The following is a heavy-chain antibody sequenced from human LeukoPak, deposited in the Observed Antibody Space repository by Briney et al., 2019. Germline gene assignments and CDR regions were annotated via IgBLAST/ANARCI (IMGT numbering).Heavy chain of an antibody. V-gene: IGHV1-69*01. D-gene: IGHD5-12*01. Sequence: ASVKVSCKASGGTFSSYAISWARQAPGQGLEWMGGIIPIFGTANYAQKFQGRVTITADESTSTAYMELSSLRSEDTAVYYCARVADSGYDFGVDYWGQGTLVTVSS. CDR2: IIPIFGTA. J-gene: IGHJ4*02. CDR1: GGTFSSYA. CDR3: ARVADSGYDFGVDY.